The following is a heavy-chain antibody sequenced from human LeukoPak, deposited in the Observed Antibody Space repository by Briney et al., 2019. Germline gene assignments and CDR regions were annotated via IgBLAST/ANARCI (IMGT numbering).Heavy chain of an antibody. V-gene: IGHV3-66*01. CDR2: IYSGGST. CDR3: ARDHYYDSSGYYGY. CDR1: EFSVGSNY. D-gene: IGHD3-22*01. J-gene: IGHJ4*02. Sequence: GGSLRLSCAASEFSVGSNYMTWVRQAPGKGLEWVSLIYSGGSTYYADSVKGRFTISRDNAKNSLYLQMNSLRAEDTAVYYCARDHYYDSSGYYGYWGQGTLVTVSS.